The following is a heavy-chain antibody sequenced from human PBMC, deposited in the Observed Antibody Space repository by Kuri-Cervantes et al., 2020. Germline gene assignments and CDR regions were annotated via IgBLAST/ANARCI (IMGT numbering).Heavy chain of an antibody. CDR2: INADKGHT. CDR1: GYTFTSYY. CDR3: ARDYEWASDF. J-gene: IGHJ4*02. Sequence: ASVKVSCKASGYTFTSYYMHWVRQAPGQGLEWMGWINADKGHTKYSQNFQDRLTITRDTSATTAYMELSSLRSEDTAVYYCARDYEWASDFWGQETLVTVSS. D-gene: IGHD1-26*01. V-gene: IGHV1-3*01.